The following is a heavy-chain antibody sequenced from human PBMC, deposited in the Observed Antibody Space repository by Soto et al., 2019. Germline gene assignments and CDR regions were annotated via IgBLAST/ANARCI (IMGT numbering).Heavy chain of an antibody. CDR3: ASSYGSGHRAFDY. CDR2: VNPIVSMS. CDR1: GDTFNFYS. Sequence: QVQLVQSGAEVKRPGSSVKVSCKASGDTFNFYSINWVRQAPGLGLEWMGRVNPIVSMSNYAQKFQGRVTRTADKSTSTAYMELSSLRSEDTAIYYCASSYGSGHRAFDYWGQGALVTVSS. D-gene: IGHD3-10*01. J-gene: IGHJ4*02. V-gene: IGHV1-69*02.